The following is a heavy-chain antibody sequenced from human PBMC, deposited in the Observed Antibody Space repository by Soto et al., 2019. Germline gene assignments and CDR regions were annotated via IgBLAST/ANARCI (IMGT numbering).Heavy chain of an antibody. CDR1: GFTFSSYS. V-gene: IGHV3-21*01. CDR2: ISSSSSYI. J-gene: IGHJ6*02. Sequence: GGSLRLSCAASGFTFSSYSMNWVRQAPGKGLEWVSSISSSSSYIYYADSVKGRFTISRDNAKNSLYLQMNSLRDEDAAVYYCARDPHYYSDRYYIAYGLDVWGQGTTVTVSS. D-gene: IGHD3-10*01. CDR3: ARDPHYYSDRYYIAYGLDV.